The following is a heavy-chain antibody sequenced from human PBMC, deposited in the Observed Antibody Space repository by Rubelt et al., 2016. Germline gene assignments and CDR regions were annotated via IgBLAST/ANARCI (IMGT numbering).Heavy chain of an antibody. D-gene: IGHD5-18*01. CDR1: GFYFSSCW. CDR3: ARLAPGNSYGPFDY. Sequence: GGSLRLSCAASGFYFSSCWVNWVRQAPGMGLEWVSSISTSSSYIYYADSVKGRFTISRDNAKNSLYLQMNSLRAEDTAVYYCARLAPGNSYGPFDYWGQGTLVTVSS. J-gene: IGHJ4*02. V-gene: IGHV3-21*01. CDR2: ISTSSSYI.